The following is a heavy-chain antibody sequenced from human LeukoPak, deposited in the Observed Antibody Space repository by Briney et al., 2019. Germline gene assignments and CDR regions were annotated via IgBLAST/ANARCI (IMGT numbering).Heavy chain of an antibody. D-gene: IGHD3-22*01. Sequence: SETLSLTCTVSGGSISSSSYYWGWIRQPPGKGLEWIGSIYYSGSTYYNPSLKSRVTISVDTSKNQFSLKLSSVTAADTAVYYCARTLYYYDSSGYYYAYYYYYMDVWGKGTTVTISS. CDR1: GGSISSSSYY. J-gene: IGHJ6*03. V-gene: IGHV4-39*07. CDR3: ARTLYYYDSSGYYYAYYYYYMDV. CDR2: IYYSGST.